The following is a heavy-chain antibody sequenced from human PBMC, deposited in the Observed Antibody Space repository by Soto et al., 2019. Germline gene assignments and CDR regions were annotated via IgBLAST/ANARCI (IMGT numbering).Heavy chain of an antibody. Sequence: ASVKVSCKASGYTFTSYAMHWVRQAPGQRLEWMGWINAGNGNTKYSQKFQGRVTMTRDTSTSTVYMELSSLRSEDTAVYYCARVSIAARSLDYWGQGTLVTVSS. J-gene: IGHJ4*02. CDR3: ARVSIAARSLDY. CDR1: GYTFTSYA. CDR2: INAGNGNT. D-gene: IGHD6-6*01. V-gene: IGHV1-3*01.